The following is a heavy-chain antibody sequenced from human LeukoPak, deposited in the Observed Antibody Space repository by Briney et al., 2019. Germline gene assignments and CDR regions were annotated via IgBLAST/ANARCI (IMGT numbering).Heavy chain of an antibody. J-gene: IGHJ6*03. CDR1: GGSISSYY. CDR2: IYYSGST. CDR3: ASGSPSSNYYYYMDV. V-gene: IGHV4-59*01. Sequence: SETLSLTCTVSGGSISSYYWSWIRQPPGKGLEWIGYIYYSGSTNYNPSLKSRVTISVDTSKNQFSLKLSSVTAADTAVYYCASGSPSSNYYYYMDVWGKGTTVTVSS. D-gene: IGHD2-2*01.